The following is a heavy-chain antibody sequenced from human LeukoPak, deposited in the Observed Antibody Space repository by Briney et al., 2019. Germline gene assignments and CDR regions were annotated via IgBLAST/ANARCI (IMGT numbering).Heavy chain of an antibody. CDR1: GFTFSSYA. V-gene: IGHV3-30-3*01. Sequence: GRSLRLSCAASGFTFSSYAMHWVRQAPGKGLEWVAVISYDGSNKYYADSVKGRFTISRDNSKNTLYLQMNSLRAEDTAVYYCARGDVLRFLEWLPYFDYWGQGTLVIVSS. CDR2: ISYDGSNK. CDR3: ARGDVLRFLEWLPYFDY. J-gene: IGHJ4*02. D-gene: IGHD3-3*01.